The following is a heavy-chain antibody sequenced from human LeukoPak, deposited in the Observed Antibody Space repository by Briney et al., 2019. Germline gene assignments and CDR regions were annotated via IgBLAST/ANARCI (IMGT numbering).Heavy chain of an antibody. V-gene: IGHV4-39*01. CDR3: ARLGDYDIDY. D-gene: IGHD4-17*01. Sequence: PSETLSLTCTVPGASISSSSYYWGWIRQPPGKGLEWIGSIYYSGSTYYNPSLRGRVTISLDTSKNQFSLKLSSVTAADTAVYCCARLGDYDIDYWGQGTLVTVSS. CDR2: IYYSGST. J-gene: IGHJ4*02. CDR1: GASISSSSYY.